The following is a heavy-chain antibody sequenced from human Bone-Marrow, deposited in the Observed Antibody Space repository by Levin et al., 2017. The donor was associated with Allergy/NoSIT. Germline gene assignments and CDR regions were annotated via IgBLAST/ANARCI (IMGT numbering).Heavy chain of an antibody. CDR1: GGSISSGGYY. V-gene: IGHV4-31*03. CDR2: IYYSGST. J-gene: IGHJ6*03. D-gene: IGHD3-3*01. Sequence: SQTLSLTCTVSGGSISSGGYYWSWIRQHPGKGLEWIGYIYYSGSTYYNPSLKSRVTISVDTSKNQFSLKLSSVTAADTAVYYCARGTRITIFGVVIIGYYYYYMDVWGKGTTVTVSS. CDR3: ARGTRITIFGVVIIGYYYYYMDV.